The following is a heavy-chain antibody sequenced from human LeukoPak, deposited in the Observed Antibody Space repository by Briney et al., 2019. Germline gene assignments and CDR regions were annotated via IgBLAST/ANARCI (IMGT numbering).Heavy chain of an antibody. J-gene: IGHJ5*02. CDR2: VSSDGSID. Sequence: GGSLRLSCAASGFTFSNYGMRWVRQAPGKGLEWVAVVSSDGSIDYYADSLRGRFTVSRDNSKNTMFLQFNTLRPEDTAVYYCTREGMGTTFSAWFEPWGQGTLVTVSS. D-gene: IGHD1-7*01. CDR3: TREGMGTTFSAWFEP. CDR1: GFTFSNYG. V-gene: IGHV3-30*03.